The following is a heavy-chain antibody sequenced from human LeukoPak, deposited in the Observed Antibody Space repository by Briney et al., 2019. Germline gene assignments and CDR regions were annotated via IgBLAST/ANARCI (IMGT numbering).Heavy chain of an antibody. Sequence: SETLSLTCTVSGGSISSGGYYWSWIRQPPGKGLEWIGYIYHSGSTYYNPSLKSRVTISVDRSKNQFSLKLSSVTAADTAVYHCARGSSRFDCWGQGTLVTVSS. CDR2: IYHSGST. D-gene: IGHD6-13*01. V-gene: IGHV4-30-2*01. CDR3: ARGSSRFDC. J-gene: IGHJ4*02. CDR1: GGSISSGGYY.